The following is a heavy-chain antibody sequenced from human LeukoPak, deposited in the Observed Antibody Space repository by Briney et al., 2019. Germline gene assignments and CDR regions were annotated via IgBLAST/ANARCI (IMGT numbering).Heavy chain of an antibody. V-gene: IGHV1-2*02. CDR3: ARDRALWFGELLYFDWFDP. D-gene: IGHD3-10*01. J-gene: IGHJ5*02. CDR1: GYTFTGYY. CDR2: INPNSGGT. Sequence: ASVKVSCKASGYTFTGYYMHWVRQAPGQGLEWMGWINPNSGGTNYAQKFQGKVTMTRDTSISTAYMELSRLRSDDTAVYYCARDRALWFGELLYFDWFDPWGQGTLVTVSS.